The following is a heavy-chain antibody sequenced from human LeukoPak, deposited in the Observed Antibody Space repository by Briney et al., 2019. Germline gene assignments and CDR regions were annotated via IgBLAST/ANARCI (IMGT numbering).Heavy chain of an antibody. CDR3: ARAGIAVAGNDDY. V-gene: IGHV1-18*01. D-gene: IGHD6-19*01. CDR2: ISAYNGNT. CDR1: GYPFSRYG. J-gene: IGHJ4*02. Sequence: ALGEVCCKASGYPFSRYGISRGPQAPGQGVGWWGWISAYNGNTNYAQKLQGRVTMTTDTSTSTAYMELRSLRSDDTAVYYCARAGIAVAGNDDYWGRGTLVTVSS.